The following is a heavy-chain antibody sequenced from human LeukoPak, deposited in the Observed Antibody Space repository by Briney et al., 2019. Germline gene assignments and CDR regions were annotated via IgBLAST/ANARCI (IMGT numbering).Heavy chain of an antibody. J-gene: IGHJ4*02. CDR1: GFTFSNFV. V-gene: IGHV3-64*04. CDR3: AMEGLYYFDY. D-gene: IGHD3/OR15-3a*01. CDR2: ISTDGSQ. Sequence: HPGGSLRLSCSTSGFTFSNFVMQWVRQTPGKGLEYVSVISTDGSQYYPDSVKGRFTIFRDNSKNTLYLQMNSLRAEDTAVYYCAMEGLYYFDYWGQGTLVTVSS.